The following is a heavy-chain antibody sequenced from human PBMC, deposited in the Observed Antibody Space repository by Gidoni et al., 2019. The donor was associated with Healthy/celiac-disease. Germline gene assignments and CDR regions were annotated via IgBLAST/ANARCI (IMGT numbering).Heavy chain of an antibody. CDR2: IRYDGSNK. CDR1: GFTFSSYG. Sequence: QVQLVESGGGVVQPGGSLRLSCAASGFTFSSYGRHWVRQAPGKGLEWVAFIRYDGSNKYYADSVKGRFTISRDNSKNTLYLQMNSLRAEDTAVYYCAYAGGQTAMAFYYYGMDVWGQGTTVTVSS. CDR3: AYAGGQTAMAFYYYGMDV. V-gene: IGHV3-30*02. J-gene: IGHJ6*02. D-gene: IGHD5-18*01.